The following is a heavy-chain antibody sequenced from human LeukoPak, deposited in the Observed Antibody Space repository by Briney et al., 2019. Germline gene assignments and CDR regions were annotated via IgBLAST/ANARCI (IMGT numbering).Heavy chain of an antibody. CDR2: INPNSGGT. Sequence: ASVKVSCKASGYTFTGYYMHWVRQAPGQGLEWMGWINPNSGGTNYAQKFQGRVTMTRDTSISTAYMEPSRLRSDDTAVYYCARGDYVWGSYRYRVDYWGQGTLVTVSS. V-gene: IGHV1-2*02. D-gene: IGHD3-16*02. CDR3: ARGDYVWGSYRYRVDY. CDR1: GYTFTGYY. J-gene: IGHJ4*02.